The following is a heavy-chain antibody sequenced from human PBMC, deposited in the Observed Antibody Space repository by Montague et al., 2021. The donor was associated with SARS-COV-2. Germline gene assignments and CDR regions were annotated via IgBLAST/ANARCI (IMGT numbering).Heavy chain of an antibody. CDR1: GGPISSYY. CDR2: IYYSGST. Sequence: SETLSLTCTVSGGPISSYYWSWIRQPPGKGLEWIGYIYYSGSTNYNPSLKSRVTISVDTSKNQFSLKLSSVTAADTAVYYCARGRQQLVFDYWGQGTLVTVSS. D-gene: IGHD6-13*01. V-gene: IGHV4-59*01. J-gene: IGHJ4*02. CDR3: ARGRQQLVFDY.